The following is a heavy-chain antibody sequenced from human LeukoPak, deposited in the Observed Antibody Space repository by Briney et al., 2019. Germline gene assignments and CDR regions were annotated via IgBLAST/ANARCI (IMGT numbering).Heavy chain of an antibody. J-gene: IGHJ1*01. CDR2: ISAYNGNT. D-gene: IGHD6-13*01. V-gene: IGHV1-18*01. CDR3: ARGGHSSSWYGDFQH. Sequence: ASVKVSCKASGYTFTSYGISWVRQAPGQGLEWMGWISAYNGNTNYAQKLQGRVTMTTDTSTSTAYMELSRLRSDDTAVYYCARGGHSSSWYGDFQHWGQGTLVTVSS. CDR1: GYTFTSYG.